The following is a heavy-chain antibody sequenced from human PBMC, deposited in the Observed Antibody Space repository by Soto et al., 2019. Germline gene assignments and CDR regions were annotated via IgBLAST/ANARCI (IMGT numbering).Heavy chain of an antibody. CDR2: MNPNSANT. J-gene: IGHJ6*02. CDR3: ARGNLLAATGPQTYYYYGMDV. V-gene: IGHV1-8*01. D-gene: IGHD6-13*01. CDR1: GYTFTSYD. Sequence: QVQLVQSGAEVKKPGASVKVSCKASGYTFTSYDINWVRQATGQGLEWMGWMNPNSANTGNAQTSQGTVTVTVNTSISTAYMELSSLRSEDTAVYYCARGNLLAATGPQTYYYYGMDVWGQGTTVTVSS.